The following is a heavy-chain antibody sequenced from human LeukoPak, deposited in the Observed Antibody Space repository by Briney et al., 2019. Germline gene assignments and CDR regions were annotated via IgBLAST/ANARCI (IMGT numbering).Heavy chain of an antibody. CDR1: GDSISPYY. CDR3: ARIAFYDISQYFDY. Sequence: PSETLSLTCTVSGDSISPYYWSWIRQPPGKGLEWIGYIYYSGSTNYNPSLKSRVTISVDTSKNQFSLKLSSVTAADTAVYYCARIAFYDISQYFDYWGQGTLVTVSS. V-gene: IGHV4-59*01. D-gene: IGHD3-9*01. CDR2: IYYSGST. J-gene: IGHJ4*02.